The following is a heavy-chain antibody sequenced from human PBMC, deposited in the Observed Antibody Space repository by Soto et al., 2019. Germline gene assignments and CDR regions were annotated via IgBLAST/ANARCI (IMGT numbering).Heavy chain of an antibody. CDR1: GYSFSDYD. CDR3: ARDNRYNWNDEGWFDP. V-gene: IGHV1-8*01. Sequence: QVQLVQSGAEVKKPGASVKVSCKASGYSFSDYDINWVRQATGQGPEWMGWMNPNSGNTGYAQKFQGRVPMTRNISINTAYLELSSLGSEDTAVYYCARDNRYNWNDEGWFDPWGQGTLVTVSS. D-gene: IGHD1-20*01. J-gene: IGHJ5*02. CDR2: MNPNSGNT.